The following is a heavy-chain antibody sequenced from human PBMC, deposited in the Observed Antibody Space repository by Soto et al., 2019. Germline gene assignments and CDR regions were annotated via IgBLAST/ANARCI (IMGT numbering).Heavy chain of an antibody. CDR1: GLNLNVHV. Sequence: WGTLRLSFSACGLNLNVHVMRWARQAPGKGLERVSGVNWHGGSKGYADSVKGRFTISRDNAKIPLYLQIITFGPQDTAFYYCLTGASLNWDYWGQGP. CDR2: VNWHGGSK. CDR3: LTGASLNWDY. V-gene: IGHV3-20*03. J-gene: IGHJ4*02. D-gene: IGHD2-8*02.